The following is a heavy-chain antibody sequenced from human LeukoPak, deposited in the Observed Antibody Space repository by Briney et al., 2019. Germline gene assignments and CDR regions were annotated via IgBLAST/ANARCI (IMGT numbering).Heavy chain of an antibody. CDR3: ARESGSYLWRSWLNP. J-gene: IGHJ5*02. V-gene: IGHV4-59*01. CDR2: IYNSGNT. Sequence: SETLSLTCTVSGGSINSYYWTWIRQPPGKGLEWIGNIYNSGNTNYNPSLKSRVTISVDTSKNQFSLKLNSVTAADTTVYYCARESGSYLWRSWLNPWGQGTLVTVSS. D-gene: IGHD3-16*01. CDR1: GGSINSYY.